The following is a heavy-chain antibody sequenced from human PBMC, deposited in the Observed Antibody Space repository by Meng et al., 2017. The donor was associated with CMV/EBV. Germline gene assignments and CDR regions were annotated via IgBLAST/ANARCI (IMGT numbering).Heavy chain of an antibody. CDR3: ARMRGSGSEDY. Sequence: SETLSLTCTVSGGPIKNPNYYWSWNRHQPGKSLEWLGYSYYTGAYYNPSLASRIFISLDSSSNRYSLTLRAVTAADTALYFCARMRGSGSEDYWGPGTLVTVSS. D-gene: IGHD3-10*01. V-gene: IGHV4-31*03. CDR1: GGPIKNPNYY. CDR2: SYYTGA. J-gene: IGHJ4*02.